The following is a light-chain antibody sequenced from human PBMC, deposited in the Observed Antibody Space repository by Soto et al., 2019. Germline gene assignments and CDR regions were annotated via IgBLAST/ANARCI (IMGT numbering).Light chain of an antibody. CDR1: QSISSY. Sequence: DIQMTQSPSSLSASVGDRVTITCRASQSISSYLSWCQQKPGKAPKLLIYAASTLQSGVPSRFSGSGSGREFTLTISSLQPEDFATYHCQQLNSYPIATFGGGTKVDIK. CDR2: AAS. J-gene: IGKJ4*01. CDR3: QQLNSYPIAT. V-gene: IGKV1-9*01.